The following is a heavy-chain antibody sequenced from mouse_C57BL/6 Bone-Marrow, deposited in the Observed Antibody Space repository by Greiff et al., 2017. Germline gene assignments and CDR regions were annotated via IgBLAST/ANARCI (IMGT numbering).Heavy chain of an antibody. CDR1: GYTFTSYW. CDR3: ERPPYYYGSSLYAMDY. CDR2: IDPSDSYT. D-gene: IGHD1-1*01. J-gene: IGHJ4*01. V-gene: IGHV1-50*01. Sequence: VQLQQPGAELVKPGASVKLSCKASGYTFTSYWMQWVKQRPGQGLEWIGEIDPSDSYTNYNQKFKGKATLTVDTSSSTAYMQLSSLTSEDSAVYYCERPPYYYGSSLYAMDYWGQGTSVTVSS.